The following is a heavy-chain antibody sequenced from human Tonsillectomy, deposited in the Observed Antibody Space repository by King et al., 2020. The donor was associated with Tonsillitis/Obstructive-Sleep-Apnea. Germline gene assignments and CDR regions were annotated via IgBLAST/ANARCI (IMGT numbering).Heavy chain of an antibody. CDR1: GGSISSSSYY. V-gene: IGHV4-39*01. D-gene: IGHD1-7*01. CDR3: ARGWTGTYFDY. Sequence: QLQESGPGLVKPSETLSLTCTVSGGSISSSSYYWGWIRQPPGKGLEWIGSIYYSGSTYYNPSLKSRVTISVDTSKNQFSLKLSSVTAADTAVYYCARGWTGTYFDYWGQGTLVTVSS. CDR2: IYYSGST. J-gene: IGHJ4*02.